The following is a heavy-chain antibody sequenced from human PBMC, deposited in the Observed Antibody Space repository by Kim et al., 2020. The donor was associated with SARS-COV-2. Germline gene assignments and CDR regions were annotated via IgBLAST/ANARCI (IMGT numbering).Heavy chain of an antibody. CDR2: IIPILGIA. J-gene: IGHJ4*02. Sequence: SVKVSCKASGGTFSSYAISWVRQAPGQGLEWMGRIIPILGIANYAQKFQGRVTITADKSTSTAYMELSSLRSEDTAVYYCARDGGIVGATGGFDYWGQGTLVTVSS. D-gene: IGHD1-26*01. CDR3: ARDGGIVGATGGFDY. V-gene: IGHV1-69*04. CDR1: GGTFSSYA.